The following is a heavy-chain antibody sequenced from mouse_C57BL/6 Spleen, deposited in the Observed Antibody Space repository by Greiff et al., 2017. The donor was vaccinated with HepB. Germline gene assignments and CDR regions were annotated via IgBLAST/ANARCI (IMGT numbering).Heavy chain of an antibody. CDR3: AREGSSGPAWFAY. Sequence: DVQLQESGPGLVKPSQSLSLTCSVTGYSITSGYYWNWIRQFPGNKLEWMGYISYDGSNNYNPSLKNRISITRDTSKNQFFLKLNSVTTEDTATYYCAREGSSGPAWFAYWGQGTLVTVSA. CDR2: ISYDGSN. D-gene: IGHD3-2*02. J-gene: IGHJ3*01. CDR1: GYSITSGYY. V-gene: IGHV3-6*01.